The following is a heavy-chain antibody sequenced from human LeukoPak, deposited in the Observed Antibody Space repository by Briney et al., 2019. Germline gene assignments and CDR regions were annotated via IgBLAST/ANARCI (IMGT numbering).Heavy chain of an antibody. Sequence: GGSLRLSCAAPGFTFSSYGMHWVRQAPGKGLEWVAFIRYDGSNKYYADSVKGRFTISRDNSKNTLYLQMNSLRAEDTAVYYCAKEGLIAVAGPYYFDYWGQGTLVTVSS. CDR2: IRYDGSNK. CDR1: GFTFSSYG. CDR3: AKEGLIAVAGPYYFDY. J-gene: IGHJ4*02. D-gene: IGHD6-19*01. V-gene: IGHV3-30*02.